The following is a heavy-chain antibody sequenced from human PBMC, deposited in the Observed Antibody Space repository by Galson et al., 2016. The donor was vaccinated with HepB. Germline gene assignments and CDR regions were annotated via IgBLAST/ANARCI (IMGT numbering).Heavy chain of an antibody. D-gene: IGHD3-22*01. CDR3: ARGRTFYYDSNFPRE. Sequence: SETLSLTCTVSGGSISSYYWIWIRQPPGKGLEWIGYIYNNGSTNYNPSLKSRVIILVDMSKNQFSLKLSSVTAADTAIYYCARGRTFYYDSNFPREWGQGTLVTVSS. V-gene: IGHV4-59*01. CDR2: IYNNGST. CDR1: GGSISSYY. J-gene: IGHJ4*02.